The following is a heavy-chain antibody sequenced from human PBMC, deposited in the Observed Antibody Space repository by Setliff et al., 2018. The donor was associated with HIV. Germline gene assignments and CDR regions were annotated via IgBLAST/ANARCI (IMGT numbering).Heavy chain of an antibody. CDR2: ISSSGSYI. CDR1: GFTFTTST. V-gene: IGHV3-21*01. J-gene: IGHJ4*02. D-gene: IGHD6-13*01. Sequence: PGGSLRLSCAVSGFTFTTSTMNWVRQAPGKGLEWVASISSSGSYIHYADSVKGRFRISRDNAQNSVFLFLSGLRAEDTAVYYCARSKGGSNWPFDYWGQGALVTVS. CDR3: ARSKGGSNWPFDY.